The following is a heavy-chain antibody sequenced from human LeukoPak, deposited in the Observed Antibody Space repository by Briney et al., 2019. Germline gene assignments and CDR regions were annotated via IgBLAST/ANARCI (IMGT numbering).Heavy chain of an antibody. CDR1: GGTFSSYA. CDR3: ARDSPSRGDYGGNSDY. J-gene: IGHJ4*02. V-gene: IGHV1-69*13. D-gene: IGHD4-23*01. CDR2: TIPIFGTA. Sequence: SVTVSFKASGGTFSSYAISWVRQAPRQGLEWMGGTIPIFGTANYAHKYQGRVTSTADESTSTAYMELSSLRSEDTAVYYCARDSPSRGDYGGNSDYCGQGTLVTVSS.